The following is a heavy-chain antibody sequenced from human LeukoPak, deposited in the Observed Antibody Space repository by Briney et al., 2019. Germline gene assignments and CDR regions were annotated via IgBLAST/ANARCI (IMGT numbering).Heavy chain of an antibody. CDR1: GFTFGDYG. Sequence: GGSLRLSCTASGFTFGDYGMSWVRQAPGKGLEWVGFIRSKAYGGTTEYDASVKGRFIISRDDFKSIAYLQMNSLKTEDTAVYYCTRSSSGWYSDYWGQGTLVTVSS. CDR3: TRSSSGWYSDY. V-gene: IGHV3-49*04. D-gene: IGHD6-19*01. CDR2: IRSKAYGGTT. J-gene: IGHJ4*02.